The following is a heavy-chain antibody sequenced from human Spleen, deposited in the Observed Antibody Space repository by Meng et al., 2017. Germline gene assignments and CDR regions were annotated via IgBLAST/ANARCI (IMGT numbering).Heavy chain of an antibody. J-gene: IGHJ3*02. CDR2: VSASGRST. CDR3: AKDRGHSVSYLSPRDAFDI. CDR1: GFPFSTYA. D-gene: IGHD1-26*01. V-gene: IGHV3-23*01. Sequence: GESLKISCAASGFPFSTYAMSWVRQTPGKGLEWLSGVSASGRSTVYADSVKGRFTISRDNSKNTLYLQMSSLRAEDTAVYYCAKDRGHSVSYLSPRDAFDIWGQGTTVTVSS.